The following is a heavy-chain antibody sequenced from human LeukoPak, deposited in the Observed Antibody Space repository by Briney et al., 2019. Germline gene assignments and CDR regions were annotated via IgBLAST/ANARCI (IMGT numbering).Heavy chain of an antibody. CDR2: INHSESS. Sequence: SETLSLTCAVYGGSFSNYFWTWIRQPPGKGLEWIGEINHSESSNYNPSLKSRVTISVDTSKNQFSLKVNSVTAADTAVYYCARGLRDYYDSSSHRSYYCYFDVWGNGTTVTVSS. D-gene: IGHD3-22*01. J-gene: IGHJ6*03. V-gene: IGHV4-34*01. CDR1: GGSFSNYF. CDR3: ARGLRDYYDSSSHRSYYCYFDV.